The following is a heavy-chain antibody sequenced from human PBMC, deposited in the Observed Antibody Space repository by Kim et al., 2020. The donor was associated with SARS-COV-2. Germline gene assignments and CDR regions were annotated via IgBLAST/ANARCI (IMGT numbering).Heavy chain of an antibody. J-gene: IGHJ6*03. CDR3: ARGRFCSSSNCYSYMDV. D-gene: IGHD2-2*01. V-gene: IGHV3-30*07. Sequence: GKGRFTISRDNSKNTLYLQMSSLRADDTAVYFCARGRFCSSSNCYSYMDVWGKGTTVIVSS.